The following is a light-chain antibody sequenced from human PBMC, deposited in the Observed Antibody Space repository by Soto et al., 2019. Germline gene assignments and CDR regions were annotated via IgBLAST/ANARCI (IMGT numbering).Light chain of an antibody. CDR3: QQYTSYS. CDR2: HAS. CDR1: QSISNW. J-gene: IGKJ1*01. V-gene: IGKV1-5*01. Sequence: DIQMTQSPSTLPAYVGDTVTITCRASQSISNWLAWYQQKPGTATNVLIYHASNLQSGVPSRFSRSGSGTEFTLTISSLQPDYFATYYCQQYTSYSFGQGTKVDIK.